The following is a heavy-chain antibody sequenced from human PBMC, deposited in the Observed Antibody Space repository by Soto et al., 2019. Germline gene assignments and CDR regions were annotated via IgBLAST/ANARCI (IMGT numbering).Heavy chain of an antibody. CDR3: ARPGYSNYGPGVDV. V-gene: IGHV3-74*01. CDR2: IDSDGSTT. D-gene: IGHD4-4*01. Sequence: EVQLVESGGGLVQPGGSLRLSCAASGFTFSVYWMHWVRQAPGKGLVWVSRIDSDGSTTSYADSVKGRFTISRDNAKSTRYLKMNSLSAEDTAVYYCARPGYSNYGPGVDVWGQATTVTVSS. J-gene: IGHJ6*02. CDR1: GFTFSVYW.